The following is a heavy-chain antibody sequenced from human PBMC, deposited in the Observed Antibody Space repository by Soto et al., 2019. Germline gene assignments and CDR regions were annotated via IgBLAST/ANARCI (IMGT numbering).Heavy chain of an antibody. D-gene: IGHD3-10*01. CDR1: GYSFASYW. CDR3: ARDIFWGGVGESNWLDP. Sequence: GESLKISCKGSGYSFASYWINWVRQMPGKGLEWMGRIDPSDSYTNYSPSFQGHVTISVDESISTAYLQWSSLKASDTAMYYCARDIFWGGVGESNWLDPWGQGTLVTVSS. CDR2: IDPSDSYT. J-gene: IGHJ5*02. V-gene: IGHV5-10-1*01.